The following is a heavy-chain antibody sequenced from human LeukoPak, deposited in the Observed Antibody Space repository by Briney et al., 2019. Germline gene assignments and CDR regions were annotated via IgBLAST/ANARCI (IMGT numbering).Heavy chain of an antibody. CDR1: GGSFSGYY. CDR3: ARGVVESNGFDY. V-gene: IGHV4-34*01. CDR2: INHSGST. D-gene: IGHD2-8*01. J-gene: IGHJ4*02. Sequence: PSETLSLTCAVYGGSFSGYYWSWIRQPPGKGLEWIGEINHSGSTNYNPSLKSRVTISVDTSKNQFSLKLSSVTAADTAVYYCARGVVESNGFDYWGQGTLVTVSS.